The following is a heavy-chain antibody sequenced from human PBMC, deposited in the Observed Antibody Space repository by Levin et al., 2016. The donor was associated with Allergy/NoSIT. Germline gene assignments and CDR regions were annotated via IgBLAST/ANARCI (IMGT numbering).Heavy chain of an antibody. Sequence: WIRQPPGKGLEWVSSISASSSYIYYGDSVKGRFTISRDNAKRSLYLQMNSLRAEDTAVYYCARERANYGSGSFNWFDPWGQGTLVTVSS. CDR2: ISASSSYI. CDR3: ARERANYGSGSFNWFDP. J-gene: IGHJ5*02. D-gene: IGHD3-10*01. V-gene: IGHV3-21*01.